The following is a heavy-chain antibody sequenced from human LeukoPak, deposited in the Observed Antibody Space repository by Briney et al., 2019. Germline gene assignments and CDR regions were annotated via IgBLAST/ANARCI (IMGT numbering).Heavy chain of an antibody. CDR2: IYYSGTT. J-gene: IGHJ4*02. D-gene: IGHD6-13*01. CDR1: GGSISSYY. Sequence: PSETLSLTCTVSGGSISSYYWSWIRQPPGKGLEWIGYIYYSGTTNYNPSLKSRVTISVDTSKNQFSLKPSSVTAADTAVYYCARGVYIVAAQYGYWGQGTLVTVSS. V-gene: IGHV4-59*01. CDR3: ARGVYIVAAQYGY.